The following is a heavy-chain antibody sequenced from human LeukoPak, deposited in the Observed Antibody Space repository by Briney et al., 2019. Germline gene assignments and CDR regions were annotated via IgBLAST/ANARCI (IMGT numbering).Heavy chain of an antibody. Sequence: ASVKVSCKASGYTFTSYAMNWVRQAPGQGLEWMGIINPSGGSTSYAQKFQGRVTMTRDTSTSTVYMELSSLRSEDTAVYYCARGTGSYPSPMVFDYWGQGTLVTVSS. CDR3: ARGTGSYPSPMVFDY. V-gene: IGHV1-46*01. CDR2: INPSGGST. CDR1: GYTFTSYA. J-gene: IGHJ4*02. D-gene: IGHD1-26*01.